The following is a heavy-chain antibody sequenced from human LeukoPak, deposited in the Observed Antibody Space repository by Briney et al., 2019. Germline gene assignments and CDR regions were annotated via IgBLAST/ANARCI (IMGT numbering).Heavy chain of an antibody. CDR1: GFTFSSYG. D-gene: IGHD6-13*01. Sequence: PGRSLRLSCAASGFTFSSYGMHWVRQAPGKGLEWVAVIWYDGSNKYYADSVKGRFTISRDNSKNTLYLQMNSLRAEDTAVYYCARVGRAAAEKFDYWGQGTLVTVSS. V-gene: IGHV3-33*01. CDR2: IWYDGSNK. CDR3: ARVGRAAAEKFDY. J-gene: IGHJ4*02.